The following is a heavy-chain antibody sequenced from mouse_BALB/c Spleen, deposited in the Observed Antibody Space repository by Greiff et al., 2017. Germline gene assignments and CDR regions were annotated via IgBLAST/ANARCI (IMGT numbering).Heavy chain of an antibody. V-gene: IGHV7-3*02. CDR3: ARDGNYAWFAY. CDR1: GFTFTDYY. CDR2: IRNKANGYTT. J-gene: IGHJ3*01. D-gene: IGHD2-1*01. Sequence: EVHLVESGGGLVQPGGSLRLSCATSGFTFTDYYMSWVRQPPGKALEWLGFIRNKANGYTTEYSASVKGRFTISRDNSQSILYLQMNTLGAEDSATYYCARDGNYAWFAYWGQGTLVTVSA.